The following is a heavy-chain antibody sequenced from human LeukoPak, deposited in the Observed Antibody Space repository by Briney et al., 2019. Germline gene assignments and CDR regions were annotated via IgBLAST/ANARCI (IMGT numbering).Heavy chain of an antibody. D-gene: IGHD3-22*01. CDR3: ARITYYYDSSGYYYVFAFDI. CDR2: IYYSGST. V-gene: IGHV4-59*01. J-gene: IGHJ3*02. CDR1: GGSISSYY. Sequence: PSETLSLTCTVSGGSISSYYWSWIRQPPGKGLEWIGYIYYSGSTNYNPSLKSRVTISVDTSKNQFSLKLSSVTAADTAVYYCARITYYYDSSGYYYVFAFDIWGQGTMVTVSS.